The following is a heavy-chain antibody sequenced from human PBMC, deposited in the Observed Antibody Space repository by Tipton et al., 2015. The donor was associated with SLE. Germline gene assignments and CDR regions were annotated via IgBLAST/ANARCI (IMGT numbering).Heavy chain of an antibody. CDR3: ARIVVEYGAFDI. CDR1: GGSISSSSYY. J-gene: IGHJ3*02. V-gene: IGHV4-61*02. Sequence: TLSLTCTVSGGSISSSSYYWSWIRQPAGKGLEWIGRIYTSGSTNYNPSLKSRVTISVDTSKNQFSLKLSSVTAADTAVYYCARIVVEYGAFDIWGQGTMVTVSS. D-gene: IGHD2-15*01. CDR2: IYTSGST.